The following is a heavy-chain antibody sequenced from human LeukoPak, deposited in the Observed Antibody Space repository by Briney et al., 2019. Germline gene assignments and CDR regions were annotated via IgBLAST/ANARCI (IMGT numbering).Heavy chain of an antibody. CDR3: ARILSGLYGLGSYYILDY. CDR1: GGSFSGYY. Sequence: SETLSLTCAVYGGSFSGYYWSWLRQPPGKGLEWIGEINHSGSTNYNPSLKSRVTISVDTSKNQFSLKLSSVTAADTAVYYCARILSGLYGLGSYYILDYWGQGTLVTVSS. V-gene: IGHV4-34*01. CDR2: INHSGST. D-gene: IGHD3-10*01. J-gene: IGHJ4*02.